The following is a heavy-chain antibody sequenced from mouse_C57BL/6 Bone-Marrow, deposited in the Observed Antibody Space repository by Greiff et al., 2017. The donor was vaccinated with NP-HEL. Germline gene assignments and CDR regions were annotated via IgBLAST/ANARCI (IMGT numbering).Heavy chain of an antibody. CDR3: ARNNYGSSYGWFAY. V-gene: IGHV2-2*01. D-gene: IGHD1-1*01. CDR2: IWSGGST. J-gene: IGHJ3*01. Sequence: VQRVESGPGLVQPSQSLSITCTVSGFSLTSYGVHWVRQSPGKGLEWLGVIWSGGSTDYNAAFISRLSISKDNSKSQVFFKMNSLQADDTAIYYCARNNYGSSYGWFAYWGQGTLVTVSA. CDR1: GFSLTSYG.